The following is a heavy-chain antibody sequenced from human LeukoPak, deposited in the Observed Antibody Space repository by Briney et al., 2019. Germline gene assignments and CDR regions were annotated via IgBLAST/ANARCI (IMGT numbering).Heavy chain of an antibody. CDR1: GGSTSDYY. Sequence: SETLSLTCTVSGGSTSDYYWAWIRQPPGKGLEWVGSIFYSGRTIYSPSLKSRVTIPVDTSKKHFSLKLISVTAADTAVYFCARETTAVALKNWYFDLWGRGTLVTVSS. J-gene: IGHJ2*01. V-gene: IGHV4-59*01. D-gene: IGHD4-11*01. CDR2: IFYSGRT. CDR3: ARETTAVALKNWYFDL.